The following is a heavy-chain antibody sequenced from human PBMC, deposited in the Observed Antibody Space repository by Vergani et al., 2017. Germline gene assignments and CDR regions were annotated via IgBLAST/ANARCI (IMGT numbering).Heavy chain of an antibody. CDR2: INHSGST. J-gene: IGHJ4*02. CDR1: GGSFSGYY. D-gene: IGHD6-13*01. V-gene: IGHV4-34*01. Sequence: QVQLQQWGAGLLKPSETLSLTCAVYGGSFSGYYWSWIRQPPGKGLEWIGEINHSGSTNYNPSLKSRVTISVDTSKNQFSLKLSSVTAADTAVYYCARGRRGSGRSWYNYWGQGTLVTVSS. CDR3: ARGRRGSGRSWYNY.